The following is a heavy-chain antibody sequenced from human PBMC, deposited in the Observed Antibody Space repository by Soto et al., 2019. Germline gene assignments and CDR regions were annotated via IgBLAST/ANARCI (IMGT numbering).Heavy chain of an antibody. J-gene: IGHJ4*02. D-gene: IGHD3-10*01. CDR1: GFTFGNFW. CDR2: INEDGSEK. V-gene: IGHV3-7*01. Sequence: EVQLVESGGGLVQPGGSLRLSCVTSGFTFGNFWLTWVRQAPGKGLEWVANINEDGSEKHYVDSVKGRFTISRDNAKNSVFLQMNSLRVEDTGVYFCARARGLARGWGQGTLVTVSS. CDR3: ARARGLARG.